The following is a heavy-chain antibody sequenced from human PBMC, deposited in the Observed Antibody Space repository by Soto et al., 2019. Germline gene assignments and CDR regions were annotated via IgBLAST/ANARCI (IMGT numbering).Heavy chain of an antibody. CDR1: GFTFSSYA. J-gene: IGHJ5*01. CDR3: AKDKAIAVGPFDP. V-gene: IGHV3-23*01. CDR2: ISGSGSST. Sequence: GGSLRLSCAVSGFTFSSYAMSWVRQAPGKGLEWVSAISGSGSSTYYADSVKGRFTISRDNSKNTLYLQMNSLGAEDTALYYCAKDKAIAVGPFDPWGQGTLVTVSS. D-gene: IGHD6-19*01.